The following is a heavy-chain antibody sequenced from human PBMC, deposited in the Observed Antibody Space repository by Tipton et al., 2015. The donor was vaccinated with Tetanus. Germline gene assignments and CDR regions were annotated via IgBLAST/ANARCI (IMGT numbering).Heavy chain of an antibody. V-gene: IGHV4-31*03. D-gene: IGHD3-22*01. CDR2: IYYSGST. CDR3: VRVGGYYDSSGYRVTYFDA. Sequence: TLSLTCTVSGGSMNSGGYYWSWIRQHPGKGLEWIGYIYYSGSTYYNPSLKSRVTISVDTSKNQFSLKLSPVTAADTAVYYCVRVGGYYDSSGYRVTYFDAWGQGTLVTVSS. J-gene: IGHJ4*02. CDR1: GGSMNSGGYY.